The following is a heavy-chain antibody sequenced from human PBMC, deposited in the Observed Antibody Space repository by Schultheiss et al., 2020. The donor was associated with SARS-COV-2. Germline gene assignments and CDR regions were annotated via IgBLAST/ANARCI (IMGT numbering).Heavy chain of an antibody. J-gene: IGHJ5*02. V-gene: IGHV1-18*01. Sequence: ASVKVSCKASGGTFSSYGISWVRQAPGQGLEWMGWISAYNGNTNYAQKLQGRVTMTTDTSTSTAYMELRSLRSDDTAVYYCARGGYCSGGSCYSDWFDPWGQGTLVTVSS. CDR1: GGTFSSYG. CDR3: ARGGYCSGGSCYSDWFDP. CDR2: ISAYNGNT. D-gene: IGHD2-15*01.